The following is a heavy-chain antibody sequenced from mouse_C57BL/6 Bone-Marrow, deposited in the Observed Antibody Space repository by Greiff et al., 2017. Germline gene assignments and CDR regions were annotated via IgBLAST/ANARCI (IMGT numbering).Heavy chain of an antibody. J-gene: IGHJ1*03. CDR3: AREKSSPLEWYFDV. V-gene: IGHV1-69*01. D-gene: IGHD1-3*01. CDR2: IDPSDSYT. CDR1: GYTFTSYW. Sequence: QVQLQQPGAELVMPGASVKLSCKASGYTFTSYWMHWVKQRPGQGLEWIGEIDPSDSYTNYNQKFKGKSKLTVDKSSSTAYMQLSSLTSEDSAVYYCAREKSSPLEWYFDVWGTGTTVTVSS.